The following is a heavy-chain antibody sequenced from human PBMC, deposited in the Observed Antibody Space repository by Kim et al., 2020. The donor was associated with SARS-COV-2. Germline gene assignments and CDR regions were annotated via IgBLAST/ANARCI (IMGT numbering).Heavy chain of an antibody. V-gene: IGHV3-30-3*01. CDR2: ISYDGSNK. Sequence: GGSLRLSCAASGFTFSSYAMHWVRQAPGKVLEWVAVISYDGSNKYYADSVKGRFTISRDNSKNTLYLQMNSLRAEDTAVYYCARDSLVSSGYYPDYWGQGTLVTVSS. CDR1: GFTFSSYA. J-gene: IGHJ4*02. CDR3: ARDSLVSSGYYPDY. D-gene: IGHD3-22*01.